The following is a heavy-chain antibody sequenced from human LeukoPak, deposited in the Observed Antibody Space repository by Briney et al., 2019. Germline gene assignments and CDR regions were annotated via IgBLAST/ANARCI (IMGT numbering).Heavy chain of an antibody. CDR1: VYTFTGYY. J-gene: IGHJ3*02. D-gene: IGHD2-8*01. CDR3: AIMGDTFDI. V-gene: IGHV1-2*02. CDR2: INPDNADT. Sequence: ASVKVSCKASVYTFTGYYMHWVRQAPGQGLEWMGSINPDNADTNYAQNFQGRVTMTRDTSLNTAYMDLSRLRSDDTAVYYCAIMGDTFDIWGQGTMVTVSS.